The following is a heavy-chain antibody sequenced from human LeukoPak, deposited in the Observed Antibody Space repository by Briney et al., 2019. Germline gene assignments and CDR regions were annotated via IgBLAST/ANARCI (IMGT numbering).Heavy chain of an antibody. Sequence: GESLQISCKGSGYSINNYWIGWVRQMPGKGQEWMGIIYPADSDIRYSPSFQGQVTISADKSISTAYLQWSSLKASDTAMYYCARQEYCSGGSCYTWFDPWGQGTLVTVSS. D-gene: IGHD2-15*01. V-gene: IGHV5-51*01. CDR1: GYSINNYW. CDR3: ARQEYCSGGSCYTWFDP. CDR2: IYPADSDI. J-gene: IGHJ5*02.